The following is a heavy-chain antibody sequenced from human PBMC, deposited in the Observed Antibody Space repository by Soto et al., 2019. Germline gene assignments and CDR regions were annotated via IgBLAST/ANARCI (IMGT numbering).Heavy chain of an antibody. CDR3: TTDITEDYYYYGMDV. J-gene: IGHJ6*02. CDR2: IKSKTDGGTT. CDR1: GFTFINAW. V-gene: IGHV3-15*01. Sequence: GGSLRLSCAASGFTFINAWMSWVRQAPGKGLEWVGRIKSKTDGGTTDYAAPVKGRFTISRDDSKNTLYLQMNSLKTEDTAVYYCTTDITEDYYYYGMDVWGQGTTVTVSS. D-gene: IGHD3-3*01.